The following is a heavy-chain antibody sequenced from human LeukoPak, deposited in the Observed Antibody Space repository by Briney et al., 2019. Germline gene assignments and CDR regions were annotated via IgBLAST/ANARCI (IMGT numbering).Heavy chain of an antibody. J-gene: IGHJ4*02. D-gene: IGHD6-19*01. V-gene: IGHV3-30*03. CDR1: GFTFSSYG. CDR2: ISYDGSNK. Sequence: GRSLRLSCAASGFTFSSYGMHWVRQAPGKGLEWVAVISYDGSNKYYADSVKGRFTISRDNSKNTLYLQMNSLRAEDTAVYYCARVWVIAVAGTVDYWGQGTLVTVSS. CDR3: ARVWVIAVAGTVDY.